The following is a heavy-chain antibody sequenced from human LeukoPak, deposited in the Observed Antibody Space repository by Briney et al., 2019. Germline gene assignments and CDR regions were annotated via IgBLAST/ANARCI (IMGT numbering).Heavy chain of an antibody. J-gene: IGHJ2*01. CDR1: GGSICSGGYS. V-gene: IGHV4-30-2*01. CDR3: ARSPIYGRGYFDL. CDR2: IYHSGST. Sequence: PSETLSLTCAVSGGSICSGGYSWGWLRQPPGKGLEWIGYIYHSGSTYYNPSLKSRVTISVDRSKNQFSLKLSSVTAADTAMYYCARSPIYGRGYFDLWGRGTLVTVSS. D-gene: IGHD4-17*01.